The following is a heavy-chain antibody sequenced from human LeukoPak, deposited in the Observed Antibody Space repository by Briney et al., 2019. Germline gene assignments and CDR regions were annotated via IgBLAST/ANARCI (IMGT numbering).Heavy chain of an antibody. V-gene: IGHV4-59*01. J-gene: IGHJ6*02. D-gene: IGHD3-3*01. CDR2: IYYSGST. CDR3: ARGRTYYDFWSGSTKTYGMDV. Sequence: SETLSLTCTVSGGSISSYYWSWIRQPPGKGPEWIGYIYYSGSTNYNPSLKSRVTISVDTSKNQFSLKLSSVTAADTAVYYCARGRTYYDFWSGSTKTYGMDVWGQGTTVTVSS. CDR1: GGSISSYY.